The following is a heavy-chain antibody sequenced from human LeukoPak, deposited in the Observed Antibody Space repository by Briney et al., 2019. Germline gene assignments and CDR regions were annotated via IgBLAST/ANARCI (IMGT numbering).Heavy chain of an antibody. CDR3: ARASHYDSSGYYFGY. J-gene: IGHJ4*02. D-gene: IGHD3-22*01. V-gene: IGHV3-20*04. Sequence: GGSLRLSCAASGFTFDDYGMSWVRQAPGKGLDWVSVINWNGDSTGYADSVKGRFTISRDNAENSLYLQMNSLRAEDTALYYCARASHYDSSGYYFGYWGQGTLVTVSS. CDR1: GFTFDDYG. CDR2: INWNGDST.